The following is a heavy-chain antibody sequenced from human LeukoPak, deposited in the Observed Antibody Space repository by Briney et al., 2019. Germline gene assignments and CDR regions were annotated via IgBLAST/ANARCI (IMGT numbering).Heavy chain of an antibody. Sequence: SETLSLTCAVYGGSFSGYYWSWIRQPPGKGLEWIGEINHSGSTNYNPSLKSRVTISVDTSKNQFSLKLSSVTAADTAVYYCARISPSIMITFGGGSLFWFDPWGQGTLVTVSS. CDR2: INHSGST. CDR1: GGSFSGYY. V-gene: IGHV4-34*01. CDR3: ARISPSIMITFGGGSLFWFDP. D-gene: IGHD3-16*01. J-gene: IGHJ5*02.